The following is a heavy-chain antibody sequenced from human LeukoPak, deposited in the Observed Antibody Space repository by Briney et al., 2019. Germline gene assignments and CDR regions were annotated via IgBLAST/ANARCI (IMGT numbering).Heavy chain of an antibody. Sequence: VASVKVSCKASGYTFTSYGISWVRQAPEQGLEWMGWISAYNGNTNYAQKLQGRVTMTTDTSASTAYMELRSLRSDDTAVYYCARDPPSYYYYDSSGYYKVFNYWGQGTLVTVS. J-gene: IGHJ4*02. D-gene: IGHD3-22*01. CDR1: GYTFTSYG. CDR2: ISAYNGNT. CDR3: ARDPPSYYYYDSSGYYKVFNY. V-gene: IGHV1-18*01.